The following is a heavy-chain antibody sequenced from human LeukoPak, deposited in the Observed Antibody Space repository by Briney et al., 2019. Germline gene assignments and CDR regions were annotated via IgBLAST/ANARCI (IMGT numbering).Heavy chain of an antibody. CDR1: GFTFSNYW. CDR3: ARAFSGYYSDYFDY. Sequence: GGSLRLSCAASGFTFSNYWMHWVRQVPGKGLVWVSRINSDGSGTTYADSVKGRFTISRDNAKNTLYLQMDSLRAEDTAVYYCARAFSGYYSDYFDYWGQGTLVTVSS. CDR2: INSDGSGT. V-gene: IGHV3-74*01. D-gene: IGHD3-3*01. J-gene: IGHJ4*02.